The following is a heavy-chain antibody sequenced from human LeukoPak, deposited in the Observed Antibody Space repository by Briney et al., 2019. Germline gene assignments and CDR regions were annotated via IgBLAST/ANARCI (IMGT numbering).Heavy chain of an antibody. V-gene: IGHV3-33*01. CDR1: GFTFSSYG. J-gene: IGHJ5*02. CDR3: AGGQNYYCSGSYL. CDR2: IWYDGSNK. D-gene: IGHD3-10*01. Sequence: PGGALRLSCAASGFTFSSYGMHWVRQAPGEGVEWVADIWYDGSNKYYAESVKGRFTISRDNSKNTLYLPMNSLRAEDTAVYYCAGGQNYYCSGSYLWGQGTLVTVSS.